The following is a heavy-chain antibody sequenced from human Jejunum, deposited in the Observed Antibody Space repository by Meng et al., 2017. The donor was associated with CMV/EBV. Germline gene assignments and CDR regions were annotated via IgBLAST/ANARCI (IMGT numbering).Heavy chain of an antibody. CDR3: AKDISVRSEFEN. CDR1: GFTFRDFA. V-gene: IGHV3-23*01. Sequence: EVQLLESGGDLIQPGGSLRLSFAVSGFTFRDFAMNWVRQAPGKGLEFVARIGGDDFTEYRDSVKGRFTISRDNSNNMMYLQMNSLRVEDTAVYYCAKDISVRSEFENWGQGTLVTVSS. CDR2: IGGDDFT. D-gene: IGHD1-14*01. J-gene: IGHJ4*02.